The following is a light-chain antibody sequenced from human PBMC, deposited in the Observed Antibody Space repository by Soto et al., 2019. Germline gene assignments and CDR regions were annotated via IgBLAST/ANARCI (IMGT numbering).Light chain of an antibody. J-gene: IGKJ4*01. V-gene: IGKV3-20*01. CDR2: GAS. CDR3: QQYGTSPLT. Sequence: EIXLTQSXRTLSLSPGESATLSCTASQSVRSNSLAWYQQKPGQAPRLLMFGASGRATGTPPRFSGRGSGTDFTLTISRLEPEDFAVYYCQQYGTSPLTFGGGTKVDI. CDR1: QSVRSNS.